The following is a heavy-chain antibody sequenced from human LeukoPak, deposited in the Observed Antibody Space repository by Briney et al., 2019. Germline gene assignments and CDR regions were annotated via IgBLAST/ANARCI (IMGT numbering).Heavy chain of an antibody. CDR3: ATEYVRTHYFDW. D-gene: IGHD3-16*01. CDR2: ITSTGTTT. Sequence: ASVKVSCKASGYTLNTYHMHWVRQAPGQGLEWMGIITSTGTTTICAQKFQGRVTMTRDTSKSTVYMDLSSLRSDDTAVYYCATEYVRTHYFDWWGQGTLVTVSS. V-gene: IGHV1-46*02. J-gene: IGHJ4*02. CDR1: GYTLNTYH.